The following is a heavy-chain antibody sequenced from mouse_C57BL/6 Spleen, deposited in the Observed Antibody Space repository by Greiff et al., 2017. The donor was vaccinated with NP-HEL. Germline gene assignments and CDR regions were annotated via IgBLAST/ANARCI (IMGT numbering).Heavy chain of an antibody. CDR2: ISSGSSTI. Sequence: EVQGVESGGGLVKPGGSLKLSCAASGFTFSDYGMHWVRQAPEKGLEWVAYISSGSSTIYYADTVKGRFTISRDNAKNTLFRQMTSLRSEDTAMYYCASGWLLPYYYAMDYWGQGTSVTVSS. J-gene: IGHJ4*01. V-gene: IGHV5-17*01. CDR3: ASGWLLPYYYAMDY. D-gene: IGHD2-3*01. CDR1: GFTFSDYG.